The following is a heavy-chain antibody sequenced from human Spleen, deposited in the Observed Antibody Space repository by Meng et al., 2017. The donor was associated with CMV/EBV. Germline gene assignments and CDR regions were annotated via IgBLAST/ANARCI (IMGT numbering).Heavy chain of an antibody. J-gene: IGHJ4*02. D-gene: IGHD1-26*01. CDR2: IYYSGST. CDR3: ARDLRVVATPFGVDY. Sequence: GSLRLSCTVSGGSVSSCSYYWSWIRQPPGKGLEWIGYIYYSGSTNYNPSLKIRVTISVDTSKNQFSLKLSSVTAADTAVYYCARDLRVVATPFGVDYWGQGSQVTVSS. V-gene: IGHV4-61*01. CDR1: GGSVSSCSYY.